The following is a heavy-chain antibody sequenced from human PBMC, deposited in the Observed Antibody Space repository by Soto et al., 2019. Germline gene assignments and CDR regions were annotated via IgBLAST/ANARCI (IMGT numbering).Heavy chain of an antibody. V-gene: IGHV3-23*01. Sequence: EVHLLESGGGLVQPGGSLRLSCAASGFTFSNYGMSWVRQAPGKGLEWVSAISGSGGLTYYAESVKGRFSISRDNSKNTVSLQMSSLRAEDTAVYYCARIVRGGDWGQGTLVTVSS. J-gene: IGHJ4*02. CDR2: ISGSGGLT. CDR3: ARIVRGGD. CDR1: GFTFSNYG. D-gene: IGHD3-10*02.